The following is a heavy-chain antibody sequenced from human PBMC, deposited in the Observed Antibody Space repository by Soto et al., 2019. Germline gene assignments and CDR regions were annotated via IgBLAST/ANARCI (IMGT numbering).Heavy chain of an antibody. CDR1: GFTFSSYG. CDR2: IWYDGSNK. J-gene: IGHJ4*02. CDR3: ARDRNEAAGSQNQLDY. D-gene: IGHD6-13*01. V-gene: IGHV3-33*01. Sequence: QVQLVESGGGVVQPGRSLRLSCAASGFTFSSYGMHWVRQAPGKGLEWVAVIWYDGSNKYYADSVKGRFTISRDNSKNXLYLQMNSLRAEDTAVYYCARDRNEAAGSQNQLDYWGQGTLVTVSS.